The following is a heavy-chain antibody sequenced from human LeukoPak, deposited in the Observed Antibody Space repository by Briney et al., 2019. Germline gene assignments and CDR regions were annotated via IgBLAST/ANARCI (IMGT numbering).Heavy chain of an antibody. D-gene: IGHD3-16*01. CDR3: ARVNTQGVPSP. Sequence: SETLSLTCAVYGGSFNRYSWTWIRQSPGKGPEWIGEVNHGGSTNYSPSLKSRVTISVDTSKNQFSLKLSSVTAADTAVYYCARVNTQGVPSPWGQGILVTVSS. CDR2: VNHGGST. J-gene: IGHJ5*02. CDR1: GGSFNRYS. V-gene: IGHV4-34*01.